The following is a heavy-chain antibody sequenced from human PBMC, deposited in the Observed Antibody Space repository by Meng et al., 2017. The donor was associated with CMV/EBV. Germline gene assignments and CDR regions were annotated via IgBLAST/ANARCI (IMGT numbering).Heavy chain of an antibody. CDR2: ISSSSSYI. CDR3: ARDISSGWEEYCFDY. Sequence: GESLKISCAASGFTFSSYSMNWVRQAPGKGLEWVSSISSSSSYIYYADSVKGRFTITRDNAKNSLYLQMNSLRAEDTAVYYCARDISSGWEEYCFDYWGQGTLVTVSS. CDR1: GFTFSSYS. V-gene: IGHV3-21*01. J-gene: IGHJ4*02. D-gene: IGHD6-19*01.